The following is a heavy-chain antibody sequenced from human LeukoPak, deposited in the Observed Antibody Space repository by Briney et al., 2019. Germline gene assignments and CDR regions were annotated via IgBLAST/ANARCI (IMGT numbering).Heavy chain of an antibody. J-gene: IGHJ5*02. CDR3: ARDSSSWRSNWFGP. D-gene: IGHD6-13*01. V-gene: IGHV3-33*01. CDR1: GFTFSSYG. Sequence: PGGSLRLSCAASGFTFSSYGMHWVRQAPGKGLEWVAVIWYDGSNKYYADSVKGRFTISRDNSKNTLYLQMNSLRAEDTAVYYCARDSSSWRSNWFGPWGQGTLVTVSS. CDR2: IWYDGSNK.